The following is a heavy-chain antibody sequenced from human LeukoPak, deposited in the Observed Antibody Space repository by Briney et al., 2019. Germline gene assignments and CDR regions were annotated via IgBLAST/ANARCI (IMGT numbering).Heavy chain of an antibody. CDR1: GFTFSSYA. Sequence: GSLRLSCAASGFTFSSYAMSWVRQAPGKGLEWIGEINHSGCTNYNPSLKSRVTISVDTSKNQFSLNLSSVTAADTAVYYCARGLLGNYFDYWGQGTLVTVSS. V-gene: IGHV4-34*01. CDR3: ARGLLGNYFDY. CDR2: INHSGCT. J-gene: IGHJ4*02.